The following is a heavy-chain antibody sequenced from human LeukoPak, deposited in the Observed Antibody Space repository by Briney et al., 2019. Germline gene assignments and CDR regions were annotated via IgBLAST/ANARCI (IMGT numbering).Heavy chain of an antibody. V-gene: IGHV3-30*18. CDR1: GFTFSSYG. D-gene: IGHD2-2*01. CDR3: AKGGNIFCSSTSCYGLGWYGLDY. Sequence: GALRLSCAASGFTFSSYGMHWVRQAPGKGLEWVAVISYDGSNKYYADSVKGRFTISRDNSKNTLYLQMNSLKAEDTAVYYCAKGGNIFCSSTSCYGLGWYGLDYWGQGTLVTVSS. CDR2: ISYDGSNK. J-gene: IGHJ4*02.